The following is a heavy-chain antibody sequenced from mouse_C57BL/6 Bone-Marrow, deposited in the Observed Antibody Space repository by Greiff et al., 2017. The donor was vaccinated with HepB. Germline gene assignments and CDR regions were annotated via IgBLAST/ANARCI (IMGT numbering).Heavy chain of an antibody. CDR3: AKELRRRFAY. CDR2: INPNNGGT. J-gene: IGHJ3*01. Sequence: VQLQQSGPELAKPGASVKMSCKASGYTFTDYNMHWVKQSHGKSLEWIGYINPNNGGTSYNQKFKGKATLTVNKSSSTAYMERRSLTSEDSAVYYCAKELRRRFAYWGQGTLVTVSA. CDR1: GYTFTDYN. V-gene: IGHV1-22*01. D-gene: IGHD2-4*01.